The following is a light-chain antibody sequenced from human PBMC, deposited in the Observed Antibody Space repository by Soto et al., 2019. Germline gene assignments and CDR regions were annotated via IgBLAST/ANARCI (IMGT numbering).Light chain of an antibody. CDR1: EDIDTS. CDR2: GAS. V-gene: IGKV1-5*01. J-gene: IGKJ1*01. Sequence: DIQMTQSPSTLSVSLGDRITITCRASEDIDTSLAWFQQRPGKAPKVLIAGASGLMNGVPSTFRGSGSGKELALTISSVQPDDFATYFCQHYDTFYWTFGQGTKVDIK. CDR3: QHYDTFYWT.